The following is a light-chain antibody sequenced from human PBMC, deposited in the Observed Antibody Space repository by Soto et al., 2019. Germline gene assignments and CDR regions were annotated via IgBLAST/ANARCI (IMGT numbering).Light chain of an antibody. V-gene: IGKV3-20*01. CDR2: GAT. CDR3: QQSHSSPWT. J-gene: IGKJ1*01. CDR1: QSLDSSF. Sequence: EIVLTQSPGTLSLSPGERASLSCRASQSLDSSFIVWYQQKPGQAPRLLFSGATKRASDIPDRFRGSGSGTDFTLTISRLGPEDFAVYYCQQSHSSPWTFGQGTTVEIK.